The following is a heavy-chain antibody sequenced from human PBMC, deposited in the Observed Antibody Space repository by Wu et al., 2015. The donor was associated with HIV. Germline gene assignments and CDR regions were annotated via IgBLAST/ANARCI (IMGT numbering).Heavy chain of an antibody. Sequence: QVQLVQSGAEVKKPGASVKVSCKASGYTFTGYYMHWVRQAPGQGLEWMGWINPNSGGTNYAQKFQGRVTMTRDTSISTAYMELSRLRSDDTAVYYCARDVNDLYANYYYMDVWGQRDHGSPSP. CDR2: INPNSGGT. CDR1: GYTFTGYY. D-gene: IGHD2-2*02. CDR3: ARDVNDLYANYYYMDV. V-gene: IGHV1-2*02. J-gene: IGHJ6*03.